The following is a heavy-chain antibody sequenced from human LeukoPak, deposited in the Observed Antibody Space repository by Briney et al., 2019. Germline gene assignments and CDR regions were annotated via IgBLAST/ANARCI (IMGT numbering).Heavy chain of an antibody. J-gene: IGHJ3*02. V-gene: IGHV1-18*01. CDR2: ISAYNGNT. CDR3: ARDRAAHYDILTGYLRAFDI. Sequence: ASVKVSCKASGYTFTSYGISWVRQAPGQGLEWMGWISAYNGNTNYAQKLQGRVTMTTDTSTSTAYMELRSLRSDDTAVYYCARDRAAHYDILTGYLRAFDIWGQGTMVTVSS. CDR1: GYTFTSYG. D-gene: IGHD3-9*01.